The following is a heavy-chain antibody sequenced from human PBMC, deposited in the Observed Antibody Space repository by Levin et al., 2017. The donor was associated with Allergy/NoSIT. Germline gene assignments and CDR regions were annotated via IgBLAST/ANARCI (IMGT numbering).Heavy chain of an antibody. CDR1: AFTFSKYD. CDR2: ISGSDGKT. V-gene: IGHV3-23*01. J-gene: IGHJ4*02. CDR3: VRDRILGSYLANYFDV. Sequence: PGESLKISCSASAFTFSKYDMSLVRPAPGKGLEWVSGISGSDGKTFYVDSVKGRFSITRDNSKNMLYLQMNSLRAEDTAVYYCVRDRILGSYLANYFDVWGQGTLVTVAA. D-gene: IGHD3-10*01.